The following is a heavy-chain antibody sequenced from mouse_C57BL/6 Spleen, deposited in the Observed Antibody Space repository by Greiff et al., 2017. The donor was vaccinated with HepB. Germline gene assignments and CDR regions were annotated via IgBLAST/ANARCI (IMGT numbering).Heavy chain of an antibody. J-gene: IGHJ3*01. CDR2: IYPNSGGT. D-gene: IGHD2-4*01. V-gene: IGHV1-72*01. Sequence: QVQLQQPGAELVKPGASVKLSCKASGYTFTSYWMHWVKQRPGRGLEWIGRIYPNSGGTKYNEKFKSKATLTVDKPSSTAYMQLSSLTSEDSAVYYCARRDYDYPFAYWGQGTLVTVSA. CDR3: ARRDYDYPFAY. CDR1: GYTFTSYW.